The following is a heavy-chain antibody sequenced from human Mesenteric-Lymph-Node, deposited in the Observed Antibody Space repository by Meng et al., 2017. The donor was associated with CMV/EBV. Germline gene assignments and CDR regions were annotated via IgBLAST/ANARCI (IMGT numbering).Heavy chain of an antibody. Sequence: GESLKISCTASGFTFSDYAMSWVRQAPGKGLEWVSAISGSGGSTYYADSVKGRFTISRDNSKNTLYLQMNSLRAEDTAVYYCAKGGYDFWSGYYPSFGMDVWGQGTTVTVSS. CDR1: GFTFSDYA. CDR2: ISGSGGST. D-gene: IGHD3-3*01. V-gene: IGHV3-23*01. CDR3: AKGGYDFWSGYYPSFGMDV. J-gene: IGHJ6*02.